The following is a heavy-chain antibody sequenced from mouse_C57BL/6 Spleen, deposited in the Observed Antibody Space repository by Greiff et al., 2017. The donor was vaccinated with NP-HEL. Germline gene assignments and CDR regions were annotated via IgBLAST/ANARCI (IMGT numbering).Heavy chain of an antibody. V-gene: IGHV1-80*01. Sequence: VQLKQSGAELVKPGASVKISCKASGYAFSSYWMNWVKQRPGKGLEWIGQIYPGDGDTNYNGKFKGKATLTADKSSSTAYMQLSSLTSEDSAVYFCARDEEDYYAMDYWGQGTSVTVSS. CDR1: GYAFSSYW. J-gene: IGHJ4*01. CDR3: ARDEEDYYAMDY. CDR2: IYPGDGDT.